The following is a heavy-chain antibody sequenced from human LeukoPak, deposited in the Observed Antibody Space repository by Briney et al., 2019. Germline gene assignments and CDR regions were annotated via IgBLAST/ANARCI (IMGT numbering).Heavy chain of an antibody. V-gene: IGHV4-59*01. CDR2: IYYSGNT. J-gene: IGHJ6*03. D-gene: IGHD4-17*01. CDR3: ARVVDYGDYGSPGYYYCMDV. CDR1: GGAISSYY. Sequence: SETLSLTCTVSGGAISSYYWSWIRQPPGKGLDWIGYIYYSGNTKYNPSLKSRVTISVDTSKNQFSLKLSSVTAADTAVYYCARVVDYGDYGSPGYYYCMDVWGKGTTVTVSS.